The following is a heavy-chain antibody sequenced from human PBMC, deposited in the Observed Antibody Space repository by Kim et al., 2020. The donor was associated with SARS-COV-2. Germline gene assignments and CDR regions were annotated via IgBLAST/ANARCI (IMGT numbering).Heavy chain of an antibody. CDR2: ISDTSAAL. CDR3: TRAPDTSTKVDY. V-gene: IGHV3-11*04. CDR1: GFTFSHYY. D-gene: IGHD5-18*01. Sequence: GGSLRFSCAASGFTFSHYYMSWIRLAPGKGLEWVAYISDTSAALYYADSVKGRFTISRDNSKNSLYLQMNNLRAEDTAVYYCTRAPDTSTKVDYWGQGTLVTVSS. J-gene: IGHJ4*02.